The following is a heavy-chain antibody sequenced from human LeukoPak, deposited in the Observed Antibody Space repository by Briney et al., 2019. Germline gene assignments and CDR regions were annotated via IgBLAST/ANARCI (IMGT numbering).Heavy chain of an antibody. CDR1: GFTFSSYV. Sequence: GGSLRLSCAASGFTFSSYVMGWVRQAPGKGLEWVSAISGSGETTYYADSVMGRFTISRDNSKSTFFLQMNSLRAEDTAVYYCTKGTSGWEQGLDYWGQGTLVTVSS. CDR3: TKGTSGWEQGLDY. J-gene: IGHJ4*02. CDR2: ISGSGETT. V-gene: IGHV3-23*01. D-gene: IGHD1-26*01.